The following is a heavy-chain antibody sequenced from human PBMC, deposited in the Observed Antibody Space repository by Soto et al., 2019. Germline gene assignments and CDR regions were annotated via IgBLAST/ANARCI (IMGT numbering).Heavy chain of an antibody. D-gene: IGHD3-10*01. CDR1: GFTFSRYN. Sequence: GGSLRLSCVASGFTFSRYNMHWVRQAPGKGLEWVAYVTTSGDTMFYADSVEGRFAISRDVAKNSVHLQMNSLGDEDTAVYYCVREEASGSSGLTYHYYYNGMGVWGQGTTVTVSS. J-gene: IGHJ6*02. CDR3: VREEASGSSGLTYHYYYNGMGV. V-gene: IGHV3-48*02. CDR2: VTTSGDTM.